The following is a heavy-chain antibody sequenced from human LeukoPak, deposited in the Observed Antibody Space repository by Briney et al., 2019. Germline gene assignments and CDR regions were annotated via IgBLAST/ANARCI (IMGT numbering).Heavy chain of an antibody. Sequence: GGSLRLSCAASGFTFSSYWMHWVRQAPGTGLVWVSRINSDGSSTSYADSVKGRFTISRDNAKNTLYLQMNSLRAEDTAVYYCARDQRGFSYSKYYFDYWGQGTLVTVSS. CDR3: ARDQRGFSYSKYYFDY. CDR2: INSDGSST. D-gene: IGHD5-18*01. CDR1: GFTFSSYW. J-gene: IGHJ4*02. V-gene: IGHV3-74*01.